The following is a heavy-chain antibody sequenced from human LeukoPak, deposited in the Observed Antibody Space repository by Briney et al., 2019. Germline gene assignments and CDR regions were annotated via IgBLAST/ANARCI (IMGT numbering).Heavy chain of an antibody. CDR1: VGTFSSYA. Sequence: SVKLSCKASVGTFSSYAISWVRQAPGQGLEWMGRIIPIFGTANYAQKFQGRVTITTDESTSTAYMEMSSLRSEDTAVYYCASASPDRGVDYWGQGTLVTVSS. J-gene: IGHJ4*02. CDR2: IIPIFGTA. CDR3: ASASPDRGVDY. D-gene: IGHD1-14*01. V-gene: IGHV1-69*05.